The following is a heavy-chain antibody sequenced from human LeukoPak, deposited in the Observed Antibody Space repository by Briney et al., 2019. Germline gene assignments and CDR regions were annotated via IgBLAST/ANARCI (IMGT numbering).Heavy chain of an antibody. J-gene: IGHJ4*02. CDR2: ISYIGRT. CDR1: GGSISSGGYY. D-gene: IGHD5-24*01. CDR3: ARTLRDGYIDY. V-gene: IGHV4-31*03. Sequence: PSETLSLTCTASGGSISSGGYYWTWIRQHPGKGLEWIGYISYIGRTYYNPSLKSRITISVDTSKNQFSLKLSSVTAADTAVYYCARTLRDGYIDYWGQGTLVTVSS.